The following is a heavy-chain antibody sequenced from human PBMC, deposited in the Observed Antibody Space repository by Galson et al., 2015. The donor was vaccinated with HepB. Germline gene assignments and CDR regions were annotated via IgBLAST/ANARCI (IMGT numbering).Heavy chain of an antibody. CDR2: IKQDGSEK. J-gene: IGHJ4*02. CDR1: GFPFSSYW. V-gene: IGHV3-7*03. CDR3: ARVGLWFGEPSYYFDY. Sequence: LRLSCAASGFPFSSYWMSWVRQAPGKGLEWVANIKQDGSEKYYVDSVKGRFTISRDNAKNSLYLQMNSLRAEDTAVYYCARVGLWFGEPSYYFDYWGQGTLVTVSS. D-gene: IGHD3-10*01.